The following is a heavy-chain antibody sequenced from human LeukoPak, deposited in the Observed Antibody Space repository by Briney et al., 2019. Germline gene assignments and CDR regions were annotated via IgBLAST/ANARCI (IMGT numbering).Heavy chain of an antibody. V-gene: IGHV3-15*01. Sequence: GGSLRLSCAASGFTFSNAWMSWVRQAPGKGLEWVGRIKSKTDGGTTDYAAPAKGRFTISRDDSKNTLYLQMNSLKTEDTAVYYCTTEVYYYGSAEFDYWGQGTLVTVSS. CDR1: GFTFSNAW. D-gene: IGHD3-10*01. J-gene: IGHJ4*02. CDR2: IKSKTDGGTT. CDR3: TTEVYYYGSAEFDY.